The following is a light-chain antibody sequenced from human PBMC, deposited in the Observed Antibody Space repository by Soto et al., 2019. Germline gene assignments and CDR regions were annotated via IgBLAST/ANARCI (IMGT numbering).Light chain of an antibody. CDR2: GAS. Sequence: EIVMAQSPATLSVSPGERATLSCRASQSVSGNLAWYQQKPGQAPRLLIYGASTRATGIPARFSGSGSGTEFALSISSLQSEDFAVYYCQQYNNWPPAFGQGTKVEIK. J-gene: IGKJ1*01. V-gene: IGKV3-15*01. CDR1: QSVSGN. CDR3: QQYNNWPPA.